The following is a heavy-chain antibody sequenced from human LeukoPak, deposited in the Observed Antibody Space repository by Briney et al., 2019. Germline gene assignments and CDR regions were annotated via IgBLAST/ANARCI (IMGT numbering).Heavy chain of an antibody. CDR2: IYYSGTT. CDR3: ARVWGTLRLGELSLSGFDP. D-gene: IGHD3-16*02. Sequence: SETLSLTCTVSGGSISNYYWNWIRQPPGKGLEWIGYIYYSGTTNYNPSLKSRVTISVDTSKNQFSLKLSSVTAADTAVYYCARVWGTLRLGELSLSGFDPWGQGTLVTVSS. CDR1: GGSISNYY. V-gene: IGHV4-59*01. J-gene: IGHJ5*02.